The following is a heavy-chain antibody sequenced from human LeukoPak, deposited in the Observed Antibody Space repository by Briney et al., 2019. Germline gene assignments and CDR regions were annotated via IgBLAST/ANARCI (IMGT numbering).Heavy chain of an antibody. V-gene: IGHV3-23*01. CDR1: GSTFSSYA. CDR2: IRGSGIST. CDR3: VKERYYGSGSYSSYFDY. J-gene: IGHJ4*02. Sequence: PGGSLRLSCAASGSTFSSYAMSWVRQAPGKGLEGVSTIRGSGISTYYADSVKGRFTISRDNSKNTLYLQMNSLRVEDTAVYYCVKERYYGSGSYSSYFDYWGQGTLVTVSS. D-gene: IGHD3-10*01.